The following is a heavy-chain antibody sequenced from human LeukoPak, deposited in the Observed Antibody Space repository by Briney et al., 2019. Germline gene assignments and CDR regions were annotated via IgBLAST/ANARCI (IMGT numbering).Heavy chain of an antibody. CDR3: ARGTWFDH. J-gene: IGHJ5*02. CDR1: GVSINSYY. V-gene: IGHV4-4*07. D-gene: IGHD1-7*01. Sequence: SETLSLTCTVSGVSINSYYWSWLRQPAGKGLEWIGRIYTSGSTNYNPSLKSRVTISVDKSKNQFSLKLSSVAAADTAVYYCARGTWFDHWGQGTLVTVSS. CDR2: IYTSGST.